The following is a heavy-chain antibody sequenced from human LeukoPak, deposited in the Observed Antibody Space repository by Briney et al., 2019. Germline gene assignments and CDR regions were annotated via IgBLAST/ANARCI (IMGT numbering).Heavy chain of an antibody. J-gene: IGHJ4*02. CDR1: GYTFTAYN. V-gene: IGHV1-69*02. CDR2: IIPILGIA. Sequence: ASVKVSCKTSGYTFTAYNMNWVRQAPGQGLEWMGRIIPILGIANYAQKFQGRVTITADKSTSTAYMELSSLRSEDTAVYHCARGPIVAVRNYFDYWGQGTLVTVSS. D-gene: IGHD3-22*01. CDR3: ARGPIVAVRNYFDY.